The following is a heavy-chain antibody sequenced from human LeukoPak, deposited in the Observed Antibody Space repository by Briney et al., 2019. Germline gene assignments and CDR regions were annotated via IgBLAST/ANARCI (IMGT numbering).Heavy chain of an antibody. D-gene: IGHD3-3*01. CDR1: GYTFTDYY. CDR3: ARDTARITIFGVAKYMDV. V-gene: IGHV1-2*02. Sequence: ASVNVSCKASGYTFTDYYIHWVRQAPGQGLEWMGWINPNSGGTKYAQKFQGRVTMTRDTSISLAYMELSRLRSDDTAVYYCARDTARITIFGVAKYMDVWGKGTTVTVSS. CDR2: INPNSGGT. J-gene: IGHJ6*03.